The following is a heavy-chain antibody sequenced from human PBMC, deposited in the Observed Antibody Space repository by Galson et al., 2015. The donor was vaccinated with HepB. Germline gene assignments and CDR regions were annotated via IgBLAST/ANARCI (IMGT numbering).Heavy chain of an antibody. J-gene: IGHJ3*02. D-gene: IGHD3-3*02. CDR2: INAGNGNT. Sequence: SVKVSCKASGYTFTSYYMHWVRQAPGQRLEWMGWINAGNGNTKYSQKFQGRVTITRDTSASTAYMELSSLRSEDTAVYYCARDDHLWPFDIWGQGTMVTVSS. CDR3: ARDDHLWPFDI. V-gene: IGHV1-3*01. CDR1: GYTFTSYY.